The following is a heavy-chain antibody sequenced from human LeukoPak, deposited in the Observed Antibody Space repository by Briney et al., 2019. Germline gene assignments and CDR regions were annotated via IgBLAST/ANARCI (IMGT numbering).Heavy chain of an antibody. Sequence: SQTLSLTCTVSGGSISSGGYYWGCIRQHPGKGLEWIRYIYYSGRTYYNPSLKSRVTVSVDTSKNQFSLKLSSVTAADTAVYYCARVAICGVVRPLPYYFDYWGQGTLVTVSS. V-gene: IGHV4-31*02. CDR1: GGSISSGGYY. CDR3: ARVAICGVVRPLPYYFDY. J-gene: IGHJ4*02. D-gene: IGHD3-3*01. CDR2: IYYSGRT.